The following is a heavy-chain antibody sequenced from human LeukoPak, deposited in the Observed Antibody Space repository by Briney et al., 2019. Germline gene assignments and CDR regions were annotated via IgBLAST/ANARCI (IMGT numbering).Heavy chain of an antibody. V-gene: IGHV5-51*01. D-gene: IGHD2/OR15-2a*01. CDR1: GYSFTSYS. J-gene: IGHJ4*02. CDR3: ARPDYFASHD. CDR2: IHPGDSDT. Sequence: GESLKISCKASGYSFTSYSIGWVRQMPGKGLEWMGIIHPGDSDTIYSPSFQGQVAISADKSISTAYLQWSSLRASDTAMYYCARPDYFASHDWGQGTLVTVSS.